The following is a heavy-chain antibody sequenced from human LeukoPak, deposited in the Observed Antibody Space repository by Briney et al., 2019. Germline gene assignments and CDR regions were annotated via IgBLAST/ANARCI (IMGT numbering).Heavy chain of an antibody. CDR3: ARVPFYYGSGSYYIDDYFDY. Sequence: SETLSLTCTASGGSISNYYWSWIRQPPGKGLEWIGYIYYSGSTNYNPSLKSRVTISVDTSKNQFSLRLSSVTAADTAVYYCARVPFYYGSGSYYIDDYFDYWGQGTLVTVSS. V-gene: IGHV4-59*01. CDR1: GGSISNYY. D-gene: IGHD3-10*01. CDR2: IYYSGST. J-gene: IGHJ4*02.